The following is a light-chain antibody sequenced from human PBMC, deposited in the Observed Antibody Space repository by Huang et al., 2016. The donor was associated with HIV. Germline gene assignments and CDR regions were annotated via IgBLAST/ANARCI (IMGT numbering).Light chain of an antibody. CDR1: QSISHSH. V-gene: IGKV3-20*01. J-gene: IGKJ4*01. CDR3: QQYGSSPLT. CDR2: GVS. Sequence: ENVLTQSPGTLSLSPGERATLSCRASQSISHSHLAWYQQKPGQTPRLLIYGVSTRATGIPDRFSGSGSETDFTLTISKLEPEDFAVYYCQQYGSSPLTFGGGTKVEIK.